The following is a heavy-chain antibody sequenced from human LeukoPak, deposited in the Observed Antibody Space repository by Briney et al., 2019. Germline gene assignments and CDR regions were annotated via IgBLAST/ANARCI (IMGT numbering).Heavy chain of an antibody. CDR1: GYPFRSYA. Sequence: GGSVRLFCAASGYPFRSYAVIWARRARGKGREGVSHISGGGGSTYYADSVKGRFTISRDNSKNTLYLQMNSLRAEDTAVYYCAKDRRCSSTSCPNWFDPWGQGTLVTVSS. CDR3: AKDRRCSSTSCPNWFDP. J-gene: IGHJ5*02. CDR2: ISGGGGST. D-gene: IGHD2-2*01. V-gene: IGHV3-23*01.